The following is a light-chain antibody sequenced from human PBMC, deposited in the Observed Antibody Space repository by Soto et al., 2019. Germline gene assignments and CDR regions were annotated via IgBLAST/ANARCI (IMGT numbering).Light chain of an antibody. CDR3: QQYDTLPPLT. CDR2: DAS. J-gene: IGKJ1*01. CDR1: QNINNW. V-gene: IGKV1-5*01. Sequence: GDRVTITCRASQNINNWVAWYQQKPGKAPKFLIYDASTLESGVPSRFSGSGSGTDFTLTISSLEPEDIATYYCQQYDTLPPLTFGQGTKVDIK.